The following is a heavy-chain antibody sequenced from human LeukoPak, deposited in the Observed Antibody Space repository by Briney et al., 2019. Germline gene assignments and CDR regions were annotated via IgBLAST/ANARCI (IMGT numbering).Heavy chain of an antibody. D-gene: IGHD3-10*01. V-gene: IGHV3-7*01. CDR1: GFSFSSYW. J-gene: IGHJ6*03. Sequence: GGSLRLSCEGSGFSFSSYWMTWVRQSPGKGPEWVANIKQDESERYTVDSVKGRFTISRDNAKNSLYLHMNSLRAEDTALYYCARLSAYYYGSFFYYYMDVWGKGTTVTVSS. CDR3: ARLSAYYYGSFFYYYMDV. CDR2: IKQDESER.